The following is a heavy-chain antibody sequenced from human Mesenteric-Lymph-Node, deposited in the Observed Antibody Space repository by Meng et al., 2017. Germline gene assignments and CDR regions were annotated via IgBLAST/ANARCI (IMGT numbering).Heavy chain of an antibody. V-gene: IGHV3-30*01. D-gene: IGHD3-10*01. J-gene: IGHJ6*02. CDR2: ISHTGSTI. CDR1: GFTFTNNA. Sequence: GGSLRLSCATSGFTFTNNAFHWVRQAPGKGLEWVAVISHTGSTIYYAASVKGRFTISRDNSKNTLYLQMNSLRTDDTAVYFCAREVGVRGFMDVWGQGTMVTVSS. CDR3: AREVGVRGFMDV.